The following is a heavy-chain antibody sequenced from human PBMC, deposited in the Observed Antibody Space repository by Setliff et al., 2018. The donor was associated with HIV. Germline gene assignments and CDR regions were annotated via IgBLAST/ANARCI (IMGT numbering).Heavy chain of an antibody. CDR1: GGSFTSRSYY. CDR3: ARVPYRSVWFSGGHDAFDI. CDR2: IFYSGIT. Sequence: SETLSLTCTVSGGSFTSRSYYWGWIRQPPGKGLEWIGSIFYSGITYYNPSLKSRVTISVDTSKNQFSLNLTSVTAADTAVYYCARVPYRSVWFSGGHDAFDIWGQGTMVTVSS. J-gene: IGHJ3*02. D-gene: IGHD6-19*01. V-gene: IGHV4-39*07.